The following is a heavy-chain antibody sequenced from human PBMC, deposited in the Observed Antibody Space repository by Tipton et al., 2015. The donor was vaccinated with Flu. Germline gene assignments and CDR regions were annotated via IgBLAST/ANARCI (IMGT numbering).Heavy chain of an antibody. Sequence: TLSLTCAVYSGSFSGYFWTWIRQTPGKGLEWIGEINHSGSTNYNPSLKSRVTISVDTSKNQFSLQLTSVTAADTAVYYCARHTDDSVRGVIDYWGQGTLVTVSS. V-gene: IGHV4-34*01. J-gene: IGHJ4*02. CDR3: ARHTDDSVRGVIDY. CDR1: SGSFSGYF. CDR2: INHSGST. D-gene: IGHD3-10*02.